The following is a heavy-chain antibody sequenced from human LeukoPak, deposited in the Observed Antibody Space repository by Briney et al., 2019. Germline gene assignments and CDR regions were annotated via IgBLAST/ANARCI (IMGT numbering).Heavy chain of an antibody. CDR2: ISYDGSNK. J-gene: IGHJ1*01. V-gene: IGHV3-30*18. D-gene: IGHD1-1*01. CDR3: AKEGYPQRNAEYFQH. Sequence: PGRSLRLSCAASGFTFSSYGMHWVRQAPGKGLEWVAVISYDGSNKYYADSVKGRFTISRGNSKNTLYLQMNSLRAEDTAVYYCAKEGYPQRNAEYFQHWGQGTLVTVSS. CDR1: GFTFSSYG.